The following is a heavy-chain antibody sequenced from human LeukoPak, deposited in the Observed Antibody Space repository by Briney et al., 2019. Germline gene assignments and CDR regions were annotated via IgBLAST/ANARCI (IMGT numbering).Heavy chain of an antibody. J-gene: IGHJ6*03. CDR2: IYYSGST. Sequence: SETLSLTCTVSGGSISSTSYFWGWIRQPPGKGLEWIGSIYYSGSTNYNPSLKSPVTMSVDTPKNQFSLKLTSVTAADTAVYYCARQSIAARGYYYYMDVWGKGTTVTVSS. CDR3: ARQSIAARGYYYYMDV. D-gene: IGHD6-6*01. V-gene: IGHV4-39*01. CDR1: GGSISSTSYF.